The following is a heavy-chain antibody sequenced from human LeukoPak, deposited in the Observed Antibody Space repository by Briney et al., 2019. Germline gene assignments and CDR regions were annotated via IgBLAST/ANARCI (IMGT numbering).Heavy chain of an antibody. CDR1: GGSISSYY. Sequence: PSETLSLTFTVSGGSISSYYWSWIRQPPGKGLEWIGYIYYSGSTNYNPSLKSRVTISVDTSKNQFSLKLSSVTAADTAVYYCARRGSSWYDGYFDYWGQGTLVTVSS. V-gene: IGHV4-59*01. D-gene: IGHD6-13*01. J-gene: IGHJ4*02. CDR3: ARRGSSWYDGYFDY. CDR2: IYYSGST.